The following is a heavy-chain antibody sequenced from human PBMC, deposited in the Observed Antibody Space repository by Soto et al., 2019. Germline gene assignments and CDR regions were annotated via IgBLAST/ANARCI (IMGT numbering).Heavy chain of an antibody. V-gene: IGHV3-7*03. D-gene: IGHD2-2*01. CDR2: IKQDGGEK. Sequence: PGGSLRLSCAASGFTLGTYWMTWVRQAPGRGLEWVANIKQDGGEKYYVDSVKGRFTISRDNAKNSLYLQMNSLRAEDTAMYYCARGCTSTTCSGWFDPWGRGTLVTVSS. CDR1: GFTLGTYW. CDR3: ARGCTSTTCSGWFDP. J-gene: IGHJ5*02.